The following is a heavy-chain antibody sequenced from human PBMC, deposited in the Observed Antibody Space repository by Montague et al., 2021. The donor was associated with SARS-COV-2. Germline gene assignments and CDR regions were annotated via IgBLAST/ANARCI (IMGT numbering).Heavy chain of an antibody. CDR2: IYYSGST. D-gene: IGHD2-8*02. J-gene: IGHJ5*02. Sequence: SETLSLTCTVSGGSISSYYWSWIRQHPGKGLEWIGYIYYSGSTNYNPSLKSRVTISVDTSKNQFSLKLSSVTAADTAVYYCARHHPAGGVRPWGQGTLVTVSS. CDR1: GGSISSYY. CDR3: ARHHPAGGVRP. V-gene: IGHV4-59*08.